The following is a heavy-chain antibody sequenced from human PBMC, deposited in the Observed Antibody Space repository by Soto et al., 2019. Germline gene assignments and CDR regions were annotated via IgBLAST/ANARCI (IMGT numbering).Heavy chain of an antibody. V-gene: IGHV3-21*01. CDR1: GFTFSSYT. Sequence: GVSLRLSCAASGFTFSSYTMNWVRQSPGKGLEWVSSISSTRSYIYYADSVMGRFTISRGNAKNSLYLQMDSLRAEDTAVYYCARGEGDYGDYGIDYWGQGTRVTVSS. CDR3: ARGEGDYGDYGIDY. CDR2: ISSTRSYI. J-gene: IGHJ4*02. D-gene: IGHD4-17*01.